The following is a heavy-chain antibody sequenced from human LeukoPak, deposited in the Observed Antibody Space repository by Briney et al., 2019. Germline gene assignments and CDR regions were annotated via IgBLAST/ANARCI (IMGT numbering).Heavy chain of an antibody. CDR3: ARLLLWFGELSDAFDI. J-gene: IGHJ3*02. V-gene: IGHV4-4*07. CDR2: ISASGRT. CDR1: GGSISSYF. Sequence: PSETLSLTCTVSGGSISSYFWTWIRQPAGKGLEWTGRISASGRTNYNPSLQSRVTISVDTSKNQFSLKVSSVTAADTAVYYCARLLLWFGELSDAFDIWGQGTMVTVSS. D-gene: IGHD3-10*01.